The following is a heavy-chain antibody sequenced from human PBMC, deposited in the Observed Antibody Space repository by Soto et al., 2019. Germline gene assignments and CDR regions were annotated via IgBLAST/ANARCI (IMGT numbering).Heavy chain of an antibody. J-gene: IGHJ3*02. CDR1: GGSISSYY. Sequence: SETLSLTCTVSGGSISSYYWSWIRQPPGKGLEWIGYIYYSGSTNYNPSLKSRVTISVDTSKNQFSLKLSSVTAADTAVYYCARHVTISTYAFDIWGQGTMVTVSS. D-gene: IGHD2-21*02. V-gene: IGHV4-59*08. CDR2: IYYSGST. CDR3: ARHVTISTYAFDI.